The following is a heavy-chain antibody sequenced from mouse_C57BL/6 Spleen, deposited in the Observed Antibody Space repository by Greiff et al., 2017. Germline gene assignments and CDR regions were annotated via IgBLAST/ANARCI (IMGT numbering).Heavy chain of an antibody. Sequence: EVQLQQSGPELVKPGDSVKISCKASGYSFTGYFMNWVMQSHGKSLEWIGRINPYNGDTFYNQKFKGKATLTVDKSSSTAHMELRSLTSEDSAIYYCARASDFYYFDYWGQGTTLTVSS. CDR1: GYSFTGYF. D-gene: IGHD6-1*01. V-gene: IGHV1-20*01. CDR3: ARASDFYYFDY. J-gene: IGHJ2*01. CDR2: INPYNGDT.